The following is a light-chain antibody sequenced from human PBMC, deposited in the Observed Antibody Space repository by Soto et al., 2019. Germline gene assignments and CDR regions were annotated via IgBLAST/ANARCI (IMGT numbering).Light chain of an antibody. V-gene: IGKV1-12*01. CDR2: AAS. CDR3: QQDDSLPLVT. CDR1: QDISTW. Sequence: DIQMTQSPSSVSASVGDRVTITCRASQDISTWLAWYQQKPGKAPKLLIYAASSLFSGVPSRFSGSGSGKDFTLNIRSLQPEDFANYHCQQDDSLPLVTLGQGTRLEIK. J-gene: IGKJ5*01.